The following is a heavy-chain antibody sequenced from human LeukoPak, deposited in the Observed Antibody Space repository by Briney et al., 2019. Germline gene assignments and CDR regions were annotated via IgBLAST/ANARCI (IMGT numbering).Heavy chain of an antibody. CDR2: IYYIGST. D-gene: IGHD4-11*01. V-gene: IGHV4-59*08. CDR1: RGSLSNYY. CDR3: ARHGGAYSFDY. Sequence: SETLSLTCTVSRGSLSNYYWSWVRQPPGKGLEWIGCIYYIGSTNYSPYLKTRVTIPPATSKNQFSLELSSMTAADTAVYYCARHGGAYSFDYWGQGTLVTVSS. J-gene: IGHJ4*02.